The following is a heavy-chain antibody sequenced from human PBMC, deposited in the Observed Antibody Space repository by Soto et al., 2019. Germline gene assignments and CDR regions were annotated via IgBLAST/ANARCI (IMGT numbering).Heavy chain of an antibody. D-gene: IGHD2-15*01. V-gene: IGHV5-10-1*01. CDR1: GYSFTSYW. Sequence: PGESLKISCNGSGYSFTSYWISWVRQMPGKGLEWMGRIDPSDSYTNYSPSFQGHVTISADKSISTAYLQWSSLKASDTAMYYCARHSSPLYCSGGSCYSLSHYYFDYWGQGTLVTVSS. CDR3: ARHSSPLYCSGGSCYSLSHYYFDY. J-gene: IGHJ4*02. CDR2: IDPSDSYT.